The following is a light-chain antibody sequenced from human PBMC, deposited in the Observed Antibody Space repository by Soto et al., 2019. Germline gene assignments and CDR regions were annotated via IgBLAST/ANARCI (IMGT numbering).Light chain of an antibody. CDR2: YDS. CDR1: NNGRKS. CDR3: QVWDTSIHPYVV. Sequence: SYELTQPPSVSVAPGKTANITCGGNNNGRKSVHWYQQKPGQAPVLVIYYDSDRPSGIPERFSGSNSGNTATLTVSRVEAGDEADYYCQVWDTSIHPYVVFGGGTQLTVL. V-gene: IGLV3-21*04. J-gene: IGLJ2*01.